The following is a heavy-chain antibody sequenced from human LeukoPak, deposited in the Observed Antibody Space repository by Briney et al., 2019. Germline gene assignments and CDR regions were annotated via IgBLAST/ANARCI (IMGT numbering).Heavy chain of an antibody. D-gene: IGHD3-22*01. CDR3: ARVYETNGYLY. Sequence: PGGSLRVSCAASGFTFSNFWMRWVRQDPGKGLVWVALIYGDGSFTRYADSVKGRFTISRDNAKNTVYLQMNSLRVEDTAVYYCARVYETNGYLYWGQGSLVTVSS. J-gene: IGHJ4*02. CDR2: IYGDGSFT. CDR1: GFTFSNFW. V-gene: IGHV3-74*01.